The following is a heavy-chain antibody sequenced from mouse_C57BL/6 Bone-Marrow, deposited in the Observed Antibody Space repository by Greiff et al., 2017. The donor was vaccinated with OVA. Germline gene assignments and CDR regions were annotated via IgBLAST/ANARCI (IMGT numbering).Heavy chain of an antibody. CDR2: INYDGSST. CDR1: GFTFSDYY. J-gene: IGHJ1*03. CDR3: ARGGWGNWKYFDV. V-gene: IGHV5-16*01. D-gene: IGHD2-1*01. Sequence: EVKLVESEGGLVQPGRSMKLSCTASGFTFSDYYMAWVRQVPEKGLEWVANINYDGSSTYYLDSLKSRFIISRDNAKNILYLQMSSLKSEDTATYYCARGGWGNWKYFDVWGTGTTVTVSS.